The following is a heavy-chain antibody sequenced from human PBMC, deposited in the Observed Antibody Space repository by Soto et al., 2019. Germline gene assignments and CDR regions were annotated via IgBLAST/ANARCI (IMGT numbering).Heavy chain of an antibody. Sequence: QVQLVQSGAEVKKPGASVKVSCKASGYTFTSYAMHWVRQAPGQRLEWMGWINAGNGNTKYSQKFQGRVTITRDTSASTAYMELSGLRSEDTAVYYCANGGYGMDVWGQGTTVTVSS. CDR1: GYTFTSYA. CDR3: ANGGYGMDV. V-gene: IGHV1-3*01. D-gene: IGHD3-10*01. CDR2: INAGNGNT. J-gene: IGHJ6*02.